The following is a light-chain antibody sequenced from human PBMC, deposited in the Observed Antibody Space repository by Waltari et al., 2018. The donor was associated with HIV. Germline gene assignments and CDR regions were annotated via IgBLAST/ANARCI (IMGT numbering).Light chain of an antibody. V-gene: IGLV2-14*01. J-gene: IGLJ2*01. CDR1: SSDVGGYNY. CDR2: EVS. CDR3: SSYTSSSTLV. Sequence: QSALTQPASVSGSPGQSITISCTGTSSDVGGYNYVSWYQQHPGKAPNLMIYEVSNRPSGVSNRFSGSKSGNSVSMTISGLQAEDEADYYCSSYTSSSTLVFGGGTKLTVL.